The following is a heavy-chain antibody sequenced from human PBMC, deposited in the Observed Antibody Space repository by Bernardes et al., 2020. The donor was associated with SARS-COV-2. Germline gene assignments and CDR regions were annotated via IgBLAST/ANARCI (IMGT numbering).Heavy chain of an antibody. CDR1: GFSLSTNGLG. D-gene: IGHD3-22*01. V-gene: IGHV2-5*01. CDR3: VHPSRYYYDGSDGYYSPDAFDV. CDR2: IYWNDDK. J-gene: IGHJ3*01. Sequence: SGPTLVKPTQTLTLTCTFSGFSLSTNGLGVGWIRQPPGKALEWLALIYWNDDKRYSPSLKSRVTITKDTSKNQVVLTMTNMDPVDTATYCCVHPSRYYYDGSDGYYSPDAFDVWGQGTMVAVYS.